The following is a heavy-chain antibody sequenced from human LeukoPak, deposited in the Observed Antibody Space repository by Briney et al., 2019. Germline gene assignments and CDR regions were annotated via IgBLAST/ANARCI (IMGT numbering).Heavy chain of an antibody. CDR2: IYYSGST. CDR1: GGSISGSSYY. V-gene: IGHV4-39*07. D-gene: IGHD6-13*01. J-gene: IGHJ3*02. Sequence: SETLSLTCTVSGGSISGSSYYWGWIRQPPGKGLEWIGSIYYSGSTYYNPSLKSRVTISVDTSKNQFSLKLSSVTAADTAVYYCARAPPGGGVSSSWYRRAVTGHVDDAFDIWGQGTMVTVSS. CDR3: ARAPPGGGVSSSWYRRAVTGHVDDAFDI.